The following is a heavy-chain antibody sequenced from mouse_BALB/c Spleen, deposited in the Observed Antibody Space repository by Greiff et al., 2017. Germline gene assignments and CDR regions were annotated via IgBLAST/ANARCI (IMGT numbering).Heavy chain of an antibody. CDR3: ARQNDYDGGYYFDY. CDR1: GFAFSSYD. V-gene: IGHV5-12-1*01. Sequence: EVQGVESGGGLVKPGGSLKLSCAASGFAFSSYDMSWVRQTPEKRLEWVAYISSGGGSTYYPDTVKGRFTISRDNAKNTLYLQMSSLKSEDTAMYYCARQNDYDGGYYFDYWGQGTTLTVSS. J-gene: IGHJ2*01. D-gene: IGHD2-4*01. CDR2: ISSGGGST.